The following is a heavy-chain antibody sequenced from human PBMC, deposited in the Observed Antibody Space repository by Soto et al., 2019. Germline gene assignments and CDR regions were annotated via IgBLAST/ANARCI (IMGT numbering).Heavy chain of an antibody. CDR2: ISSSIDYI. CDR3: ARDYGDYRIDY. J-gene: IGHJ4*02. D-gene: IGHD4-17*01. Sequence: EVQLVESGGGLVRPGESLXLSCAASGFTFXSYGMNWVRQAPGKGLEWVSSISSSIDYIDYADSVKGRFTISRDNAKNSLYLQMNSLRAEDAGVYYCARDYGDYRIDYWGQGTLVTVSS. CDR1: GFTFXSYG. V-gene: IGHV3-21*02.